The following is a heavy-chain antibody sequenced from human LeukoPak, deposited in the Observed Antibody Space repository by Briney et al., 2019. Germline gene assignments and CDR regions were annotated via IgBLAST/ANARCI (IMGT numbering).Heavy chain of an antibody. V-gene: IGHV4-39*07. CDR3: ARHSPVGIYYFDY. CDR1: GGSISSSSYY. J-gene: IGHJ4*02. D-gene: IGHD1-26*01. Sequence: PSETLSLTCTVSGGSISSSSYYWGWIRQPPGKGLEWIGSIYYSGSTYYNPSLKSRVTISIDTSKNQFSLKLSSVTAAGTAVYYCARHSPVGIYYFDYWGQGTLVTVSS. CDR2: IYYSGST.